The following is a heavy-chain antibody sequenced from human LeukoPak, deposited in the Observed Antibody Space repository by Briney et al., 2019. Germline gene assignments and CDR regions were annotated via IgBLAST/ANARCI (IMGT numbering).Heavy chain of an antibody. V-gene: IGHV3-21*01. CDR2: ISSSSSYI. CDR3: ARDIKTGPAGLDAFDI. D-gene: IGHD1-1*01. J-gene: IGHJ3*02. Sequence: PGGSLRLSCAASGFTFSSYSMNWVRQAPGKGLEWVSSISSSSSYIYYADSVKGRFTISRDNAKNSLYLQMNSLRAEDTAVYYCARDIKTGPAGLDAFDIWGQGTMVTVSS. CDR1: GFTFSSYS.